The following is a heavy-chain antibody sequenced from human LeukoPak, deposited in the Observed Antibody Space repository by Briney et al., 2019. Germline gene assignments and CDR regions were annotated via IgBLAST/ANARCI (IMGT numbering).Heavy chain of an antibody. Sequence: GSSVKVSCKASGVTFSNYGFSWVRQAPGQGLEWMGRIIPFLGVTTYAQKLQDRVTISADKSTNTVYMEINSLKSEDTAVYFCASAAVIWYFDLWGRGSLVTVSS. CDR2: IIPFLGVT. J-gene: IGHJ2*01. CDR1: GVTFSNYG. V-gene: IGHV1-69*04. D-gene: IGHD6-25*01. CDR3: ASAAVIWYFDL.